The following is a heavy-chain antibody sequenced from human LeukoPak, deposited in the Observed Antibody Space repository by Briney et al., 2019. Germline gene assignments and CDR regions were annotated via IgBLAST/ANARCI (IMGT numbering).Heavy chain of an antibody. D-gene: IGHD6-19*01. CDR3: ARDGVGIAVAGTTGGFDY. V-gene: IGHV1-46*03. CDR1: GYTFTSYY. Sequence: GASVKVSCKASGYTFTSYYMHWVRQAPGQGLEWMGIINPSGGSTSYAQKFQGRVTMTRDTSTSTVYMELSSLRSEDTAVYYRARDGVGIAVAGTTGGFDYWGQGTLVTVSS. J-gene: IGHJ4*02. CDR2: INPSGGST.